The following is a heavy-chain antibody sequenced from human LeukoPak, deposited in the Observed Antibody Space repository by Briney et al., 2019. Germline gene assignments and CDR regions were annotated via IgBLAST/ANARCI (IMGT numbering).Heavy chain of an antibody. CDR3: AREVVVPAALSYSYYYMDV. J-gene: IGHJ6*03. CDR1: GFTFSSYE. V-gene: IGHV3-48*03. D-gene: IGHD2-2*01. Sequence: GGSLRLSCAASGFTFSSYEMNWVRQAPGKGLEWVSYISSSGSTIYYADSVKGRFTISRDNAKNSLYLQMNSLRAEDPAVYYCAREVVVPAALSYSYYYMDVWAKGTTVTVSS. CDR2: ISSSGSTI.